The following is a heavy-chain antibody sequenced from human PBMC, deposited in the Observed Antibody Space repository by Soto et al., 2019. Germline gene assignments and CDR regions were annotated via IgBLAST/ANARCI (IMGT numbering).Heavy chain of an antibody. J-gene: IGHJ4*02. V-gene: IGHV3-30*03. CDR1: GFTFSSYG. CDR3: ATMFDY. CDR2: ISYDGSNK. Sequence: QVQLVESGGGVVQPGRSLRLSCAASGFTFSSYGMHWVRQAPGKGLEWVAVISYDGSNKYYADSVKGRFTISRDNSKNTLYLQMNSLRAEDTAVYYCATMFDYWGQGTLVTVSS.